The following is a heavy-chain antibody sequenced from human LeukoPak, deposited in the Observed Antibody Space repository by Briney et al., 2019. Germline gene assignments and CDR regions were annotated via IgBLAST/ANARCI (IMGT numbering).Heavy chain of an antibody. CDR3: ARALPGCYSTNCYGLDY. V-gene: IGHV7-4-1*02. Sequence: ASVTVSCTASGYTLTSDGMNWVRQAPGQGLQWMGWINTNTGNPTYAQGFTGRFVFSLDTSVSTAYLQISSLKAEDTAVYYCARALPGCYSTNCYGLDYWGQGTLVTVSS. D-gene: IGHD2-2*01. CDR1: GYTLTSDG. CDR2: INTNTGNP. J-gene: IGHJ4*02.